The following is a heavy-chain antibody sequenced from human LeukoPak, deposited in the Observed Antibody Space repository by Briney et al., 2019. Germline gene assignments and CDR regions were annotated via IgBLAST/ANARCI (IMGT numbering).Heavy chain of an antibody. CDR2: ISTSGNTI. Sequence: GGSLRLSCAASGFTFSSYGMNWVRQAPGKGLEWLSHISTSGNTIHYANSVEGRFTISRDDAKNSLYLQMNSLRVEDTALYFCARDATTAVGWVYMDVWGKGTTVTISS. V-gene: IGHV3-48*04. CDR1: GFTFSSYG. D-gene: IGHD1-1*01. CDR3: ARDATTAVGWVYMDV. J-gene: IGHJ6*03.